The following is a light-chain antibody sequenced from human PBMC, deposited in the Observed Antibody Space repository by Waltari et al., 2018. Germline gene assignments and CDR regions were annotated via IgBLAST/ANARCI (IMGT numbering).Light chain of an antibody. CDR3: GTWDSSLSAGV. J-gene: IGLJ1*01. Sequence: QSVLTQPPSVSAAPGQKVTISCSGSDSNVGNDYVSWYQQLPGRAPKLLIYDDVNRPSGIPDRFSGSKSGTSATLAITGLQTGDEADYFCGTWDSSLSAGVFGTGTKVTV. CDR2: DDV. CDR1: DSNVGNDY. V-gene: IGLV1-51*01.